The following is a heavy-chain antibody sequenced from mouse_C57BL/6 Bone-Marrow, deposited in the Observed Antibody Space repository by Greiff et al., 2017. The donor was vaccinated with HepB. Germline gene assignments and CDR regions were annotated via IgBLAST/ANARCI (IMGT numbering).Heavy chain of an antibody. Sequence: VKLQQSGAELVKPGASVKMSCKASGYTFTTYPIEWVKQNHGKSLEWIGNFHPYNDDTKYNEKFKGKATLTVEKSSSTAYVELSIFTSDDSAVYYCTSLYYWGQGTSATVSS. V-gene: IGHV1-47*01. CDR2: FHPYNDDT. CDR3: TSLYY. J-gene: IGHJ4*01. CDR1: GYTFTTYP.